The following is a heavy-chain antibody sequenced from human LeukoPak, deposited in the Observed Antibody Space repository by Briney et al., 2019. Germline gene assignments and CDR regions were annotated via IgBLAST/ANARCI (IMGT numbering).Heavy chain of an antibody. CDR2: INPNSGGT. Sequence: ASVKVSCKASGGTFSSYAISWVRQAPGQGLEWMGWINPNSGGTNYAQKFQGRVTTTRDTSISTAYMELSRLTSDDTAVYYCARAHYLWGMDVWGEGTTVTVSS. J-gene: IGHJ6*03. CDR1: GGTFSSYA. CDR3: ARAHYLWGMDV. V-gene: IGHV1-2*02. D-gene: IGHD1-26*01.